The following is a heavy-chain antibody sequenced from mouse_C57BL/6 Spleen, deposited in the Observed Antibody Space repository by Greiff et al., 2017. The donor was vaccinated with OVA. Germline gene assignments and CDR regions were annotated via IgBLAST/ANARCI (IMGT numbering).Heavy chain of an antibody. CDR3: AMNYYGSAPAY. CDR1: GFTFSDYG. Sequence: DVKLVESGGGLVKPGGSLKLSCAASGFTFSDYGMHWVRQAPEKGLEWVAYISSGSSTIYYADTVKGRFTISRDNAKNTLFLQMTSLRSEDTAMYYCAMNYYGSAPAYWGQGTLVTVSA. V-gene: IGHV5-17*01. CDR2: ISSGSSTI. J-gene: IGHJ3*01. D-gene: IGHD1-1*01.